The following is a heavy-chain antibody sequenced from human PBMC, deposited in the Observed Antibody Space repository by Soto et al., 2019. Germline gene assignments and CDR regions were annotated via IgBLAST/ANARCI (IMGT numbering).Heavy chain of an antibody. CDR3: ARGMSGDYYYYYYMDV. CDR2: INHSGST. D-gene: IGHD4-17*01. CDR1: GGSFSGYY. J-gene: IGHJ6*03. V-gene: IGHV4-34*01. Sequence: SETLSLTCAVYGGSFSGYYWSWIRQPPGKGLEWIGEINHSGSTNYNPSLKSRVTISVDTSKNQFSLKLSSVTAADTAVYYCARGMSGDYYYYYYMDVWGKGTTVTVSS.